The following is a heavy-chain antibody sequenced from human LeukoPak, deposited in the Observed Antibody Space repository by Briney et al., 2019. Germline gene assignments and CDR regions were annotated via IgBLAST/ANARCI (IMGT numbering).Heavy chain of an antibody. V-gene: IGHV3-23*01. CDR2: ISSSGGTT. CDR1: GFIFSRYA. J-gene: IGHJ4*02. Sequence: GGSLRLSCAASGFIFSRYAMNWVRQAPGKGLEWVSGISSSGGTTYYADSVKGRFTISRDNSKNTLYLQMNSLRAEDTAVYYCANILFGVADYDFWSGYSDYWGQGTLVTVSS. CDR3: ANILFGVADYDFWSGYSDY. D-gene: IGHD3-3*01.